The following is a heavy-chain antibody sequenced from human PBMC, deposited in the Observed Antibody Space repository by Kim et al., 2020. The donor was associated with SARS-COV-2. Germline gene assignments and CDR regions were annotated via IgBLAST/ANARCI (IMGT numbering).Heavy chain of an antibody. V-gene: IGHV3-33*06. J-gene: IGHJ3*02. Sequence: YAGSVKGRFTISRDNSKNTLYLQMNSLRAEDTAVYYCAKSTVTTHDAFDIWGQGTMVTVSS. D-gene: IGHD4-17*01. CDR3: AKSTVTTHDAFDI.